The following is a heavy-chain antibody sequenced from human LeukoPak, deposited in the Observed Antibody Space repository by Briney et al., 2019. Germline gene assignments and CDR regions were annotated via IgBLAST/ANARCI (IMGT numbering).Heavy chain of an antibody. D-gene: IGHD5-18*01. CDR2: IYYTGA. J-gene: IGHJ4*02. CDR3: ARAGYSYGTGYYFDY. Sequence: SETLSLTCTVSGGSISSYYWSWIWLPPGKGLEWIGYIYYTGATYNPSLKSRVTISLDTSKNQFSLKLSSVTAADAAVYYCARAGYSYGTGYYFDYWGQGALVTVSS. V-gene: IGHV4-59*01. CDR1: GGSISSYY.